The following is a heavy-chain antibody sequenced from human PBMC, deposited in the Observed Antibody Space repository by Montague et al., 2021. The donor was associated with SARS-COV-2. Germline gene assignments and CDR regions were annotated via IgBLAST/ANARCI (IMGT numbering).Heavy chain of an antibody. J-gene: IGHJ6*02. CDR1: GGSISSSSYY. Sequence: SETLSLTCTVSGGSISSSSYYWGWIRQPPGKGLEWIGSIYYSGSTYYNPSLKSRVTISVDTSKNQFSLKLSSVTAADTAAYYCARLMTTVSYYYGMDVWGQGTTVTVSS. D-gene: IGHD4-17*01. CDR3: ARLMTTVSYYYGMDV. CDR2: IYYSGST. V-gene: IGHV4-39*01.